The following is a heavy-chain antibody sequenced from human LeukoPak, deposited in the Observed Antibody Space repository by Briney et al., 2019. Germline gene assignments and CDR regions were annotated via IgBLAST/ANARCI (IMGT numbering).Heavy chain of an antibody. Sequence: GASVKVSCKASGYTFTSYGISWVRQAPGQGLEWMGWISAYNGNTNYAQKLQGRVTMTTDTSTSTAYMELRSLRSDDTAVYYCARDEVMRCSSTSCYESSRDAFDIWGQGTMVTVSS. CDR1: GYTFTSYG. CDR2: ISAYNGNT. J-gene: IGHJ3*02. D-gene: IGHD2-2*01. CDR3: ARDEVMRCSSTSCYESSRDAFDI. V-gene: IGHV1-18*01.